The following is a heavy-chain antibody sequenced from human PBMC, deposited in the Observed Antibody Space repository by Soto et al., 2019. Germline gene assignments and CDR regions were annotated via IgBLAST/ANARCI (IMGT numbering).Heavy chain of an antibody. CDR2: INHSGST. Sequence: PSETLSLTCAVYGGSFSGYYWSWIRQPPGKGLEWIGEINHSGSTNYNPSLKSRVTISVDTSKNQFSLKLSSVTAADTAVYYCARAYYDFWSRSPFAYWGQGTLVTVSS. CDR3: ARAYYDFWSRSPFAY. CDR1: GGSFSGYY. D-gene: IGHD3-3*01. J-gene: IGHJ4*02. V-gene: IGHV4-34*01.